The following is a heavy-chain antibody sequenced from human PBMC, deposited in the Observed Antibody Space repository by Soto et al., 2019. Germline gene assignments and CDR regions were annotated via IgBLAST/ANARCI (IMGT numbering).Heavy chain of an antibody. CDR1: GASITGTSY. D-gene: IGHD2-8*02. CDR3: ARGMTPPGAAAWYYFDS. J-gene: IGHJ4*02. CDR2: FSLSGTT. V-gene: IGHV4-4*07. Sequence: SETLSLTCTVSGASITGTSYCSWIRQPAGKGLEWIGRFSLSGTTNYNPSLRSRVTMSADVSKNQFSLRLTSVTAADTALYYCARGMTPPGAAAWYYFDSWGQGTLVTVSS.